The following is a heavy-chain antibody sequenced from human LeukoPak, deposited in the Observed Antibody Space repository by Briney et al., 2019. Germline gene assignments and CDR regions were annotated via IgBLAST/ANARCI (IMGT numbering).Heavy chain of an antibody. CDR3: ARGGYYGSGYDWFDP. Sequence: GSSVKVSCKASGGTFSSYAISWVGQAPGQGLEWMGGIIPIFGTANYAQKFQGRVTITTDESTSTAYMELSSLRSEDTAVYYCARGGYYGSGYDWFDPWGQGTLVTVSS. V-gene: IGHV1-69*05. CDR2: IIPIFGTA. J-gene: IGHJ5*02. D-gene: IGHD3-10*01. CDR1: GGTFSSYA.